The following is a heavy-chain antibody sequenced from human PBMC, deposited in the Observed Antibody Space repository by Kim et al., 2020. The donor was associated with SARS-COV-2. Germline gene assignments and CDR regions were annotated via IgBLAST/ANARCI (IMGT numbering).Heavy chain of an antibody. Sequence: YTPSLKSRVTISVDKSKSQFSLKLSSVTAADTAMYYCAAVDYGDYAGFDYWGQGTLVTVSS. V-gene: IGHV4-4*02. D-gene: IGHD4-17*01. J-gene: IGHJ4*02. CDR3: AAVDYGDYAGFDY.